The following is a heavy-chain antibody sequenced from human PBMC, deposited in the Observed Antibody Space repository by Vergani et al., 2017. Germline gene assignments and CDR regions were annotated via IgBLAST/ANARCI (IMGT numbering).Heavy chain of an antibody. CDR3: ARERYCSSTSCTDAFDI. J-gene: IGHJ3*02. CDR2: ISYDGSNK. V-gene: IGHV3-30-3*01. D-gene: IGHD2-2*01. CDR1: GFTFSSYD. Sequence: QVQLVESGGGVVQPGRSLRLSCAASGFTFSSYDMHWVRQAPGKGLEWVAVISYDGSNKYYADSVKGRFTISRDNSKNTLYLQMNSLRAEDTAVYYCARERYCSSTSCTDAFDIWGQGTMVTVSS.